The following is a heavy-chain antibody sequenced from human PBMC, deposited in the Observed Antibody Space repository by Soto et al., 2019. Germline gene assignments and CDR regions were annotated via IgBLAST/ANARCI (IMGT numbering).Heavy chain of an antibody. CDR1: GYSFTSYW. V-gene: IGHV5-51*01. CDR2: IYPGDSDT. CDR3: AKVAGRMITFGGVIVSWFDT. Sequence: GESLKISCKGSGYSFTSYWIGWVRQMPGKGLEWMVIIYPGDSDTRYSPSFQGQVTISTDKSISTAYLQWSSLKAPDTAMYYCAKVAGRMITFGGVIVSWFDTWGQGTLVTVSS. J-gene: IGHJ5*02. D-gene: IGHD3-16*02.